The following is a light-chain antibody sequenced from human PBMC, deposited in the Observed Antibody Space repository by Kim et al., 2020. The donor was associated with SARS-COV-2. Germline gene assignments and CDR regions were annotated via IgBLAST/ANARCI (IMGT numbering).Light chain of an antibody. Sequence: QSALTQPAAVSGSPGQAITISCTGTSSDVGGYNYVSWYQQHPGKAPKLMIYDVSKRPSGVSNRFSGSKSGNTASLTISGLQAEDEAYYYCSSYTSSSNLVLGGGTQRTGL. J-gene: IGLJ3*02. CDR2: DVS. CDR3: SSYTSSSNLV. CDR1: SSDVGGYNY. V-gene: IGLV2-14*01.